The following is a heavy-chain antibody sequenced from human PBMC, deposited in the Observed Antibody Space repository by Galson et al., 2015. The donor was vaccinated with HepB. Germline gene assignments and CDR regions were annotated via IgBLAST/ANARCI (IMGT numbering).Heavy chain of an antibody. D-gene: IGHD6-19*01. Sequence: ETLSLTCAVYGGSFSGYYWSWIRQPPGKGLEWIGEINHSGSTNKNPSLKSRVTISVDTSKNQFSLKLSSVTAADTAVYYCARVSSGWNDYWGQGTLVTVSS. CDR3: ARVSSGWNDY. CDR1: GGSFSGYY. CDR2: INHSGST. V-gene: IGHV4-34*01. J-gene: IGHJ4*02.